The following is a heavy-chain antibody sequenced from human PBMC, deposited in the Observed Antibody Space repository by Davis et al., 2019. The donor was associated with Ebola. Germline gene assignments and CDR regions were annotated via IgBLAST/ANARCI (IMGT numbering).Heavy chain of an antibody. J-gene: IGHJ6*02. D-gene: IGHD6-6*01. CDR2: ISGSGGST. CDR3: ARTYSSSLEGGGMDV. CDR1: GFTFSSYA. V-gene: IGHV3-23*01. Sequence: GESLKISCAASGFTFSSYAMSWVRQAPGKGLEWVSAISGSGGSTYYADSVKGRFTISRDNSKNTLYLQMNSLRAEDTAVYYCARTYSSSLEGGGMDVWGQGTTVTVSS.